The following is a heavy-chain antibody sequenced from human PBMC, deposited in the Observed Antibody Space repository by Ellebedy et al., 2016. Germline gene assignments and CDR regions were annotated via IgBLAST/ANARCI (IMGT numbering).Heavy chain of an antibody. CDR1: GFIFSSYG. J-gene: IGHJ6*02. V-gene: IGHV3-33*01. CDR2: IWHDGSNE. Sequence: GESLKISCAASGFIFSSYGMHWVRQAPGKGLEWVAVIWHDGSNEYYVESVKGRFTISRDSSKNTLYLQMNSLSAEDTAVYYCAREENYYGMDVWGQGTTVTVSS. CDR3: AREENYYGMDV.